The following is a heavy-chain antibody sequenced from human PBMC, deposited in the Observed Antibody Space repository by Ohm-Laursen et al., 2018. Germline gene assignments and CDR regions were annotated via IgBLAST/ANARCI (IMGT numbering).Heavy chain of an antibody. D-gene: IGHD6-13*01. Sequence: SLRLSCAASGFTFSTYAMTWVRQAPGKGLEWVSAIYGNGGGTYYAGSVKGRFTISRDNSKNTLYLQMNSLRAEDTAIYYCATTYSSSVDYWGQGTLVTVSS. CDR2: IYGNGGGT. CDR3: ATTYSSSVDY. V-gene: IGHV3-23*01. CDR1: GFTFSTYA. J-gene: IGHJ4*02.